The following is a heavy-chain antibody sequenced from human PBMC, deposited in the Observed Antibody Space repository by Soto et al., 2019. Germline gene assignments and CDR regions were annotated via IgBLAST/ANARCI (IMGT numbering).Heavy chain of an antibody. J-gene: IGHJ6*02. CDR2: ISYDGSNK. Sequence: LRLSCAASGFTFSSYGMHWVRQAPGKGLEWVAVISYDGSNKYYADSVKGRFTISRDNSKNTLYLQMNSLRAEDTAVYYCAKQSEVATTLYYYYGMDVWGQGTTVTVSS. V-gene: IGHV3-30*18. CDR3: AKQSEVATTLYYYYGMDV. D-gene: IGHD5-12*01. CDR1: GFTFSSYG.